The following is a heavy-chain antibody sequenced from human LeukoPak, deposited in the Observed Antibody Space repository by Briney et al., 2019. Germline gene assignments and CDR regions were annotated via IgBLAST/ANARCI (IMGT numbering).Heavy chain of an antibody. J-gene: IGHJ4*02. V-gene: IGHV3-30-3*01. D-gene: IGHD3-3*01. Sequence: GGSLRLSCAASGFTFSSYAMHWVRQAPGKGLEWVAVISYDGSNKYYADSVKGRFTISRDNSKNTLYLQMNSLRAEDTAVYYCASLEGFGGQGTLVTVSS. CDR3: ASLEGF. CDR1: GFTFSSYA. CDR2: ISYDGSNK.